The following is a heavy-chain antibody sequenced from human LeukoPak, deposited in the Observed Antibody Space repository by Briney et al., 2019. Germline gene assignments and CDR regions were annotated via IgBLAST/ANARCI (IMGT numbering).Heavy chain of an antibody. CDR1: GGTFSSYA. V-gene: IGHV1-69*04. CDR2: IIPILGIA. J-gene: IGHJ4*02. CDR3: ATPPLAGDRYDPLDY. Sequence: GASVKVSCKASGGTFSSYAISWVRQAPGQGLEWMGRIIPILGIANYAQKFQGRVTITADKSTSTAYMGLSSLRSEDTAVYYCATPPLAGDRYDPLDYWGQGTLVTVSS. D-gene: IGHD7-27*01.